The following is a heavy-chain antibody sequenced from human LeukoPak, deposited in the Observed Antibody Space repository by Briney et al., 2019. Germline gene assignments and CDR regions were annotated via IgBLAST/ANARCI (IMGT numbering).Heavy chain of an antibody. Sequence: PSETLSLTCTVSGGSISSYYWSWIRQPAGKGLECIGRMYHSGSTYYNPSLKSRVTISVDTSKNQFSLRLSSVTAADTAVYYCARVGRYYYGSGGMDVWGQGTTVTVSS. CDR2: MYHSGST. CDR3: ARVGRYYYGSGGMDV. J-gene: IGHJ6*02. D-gene: IGHD3-10*01. V-gene: IGHV4-4*07. CDR1: GGSISSYY.